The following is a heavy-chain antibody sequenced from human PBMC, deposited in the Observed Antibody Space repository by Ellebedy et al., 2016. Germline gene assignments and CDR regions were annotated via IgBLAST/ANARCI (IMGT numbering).Heavy chain of an antibody. V-gene: IGHV3-15*01. CDR3: TTAAPADY. J-gene: IGHJ4*02. CDR1: GPTFGNAW. Sequence: GESLKISCAASGPTFGNAWMNWVRQAPGKGLQWVGRIKSKTDGGTTDYAAPVKGRFIISRDDSKNTLYLQMNSLKTEDTAVYYCTTAAPADYWGQGTLVTVSS. CDR2: IKSKTDGGTT.